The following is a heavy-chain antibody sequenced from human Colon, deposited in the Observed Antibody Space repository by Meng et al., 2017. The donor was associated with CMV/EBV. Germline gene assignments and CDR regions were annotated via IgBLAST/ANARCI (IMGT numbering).Heavy chain of an antibody. V-gene: IGHV4-34*01. CDR2: INHSGST. Sequence: ESLKISCVVSGFSASTNYMSWVRQAPGKGLEWIGEINHSGSTNYNPSLKSRVTISVDTSKNQFSLKLSSVTAADTAVYYCARGGRKRIDPWFIPLIWGQGTLVTVSS. CDR3: ARGGRKRIDPWFIPLI. J-gene: IGHJ4*02. CDR1: GFSASTNY. D-gene: IGHD3-10*01.